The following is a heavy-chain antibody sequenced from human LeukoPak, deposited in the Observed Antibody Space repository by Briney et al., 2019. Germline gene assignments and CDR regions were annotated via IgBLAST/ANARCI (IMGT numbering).Heavy chain of an antibody. D-gene: IGHD3-16*01. Sequence: ASVKVSCKASGYTFTGYYMHWVRHAPGQGLEWRGWINPHSGGTNYAQKFQGRVTMTRDTSISTAYMELSMLRSDDTAAYYCARAGYDYVWGSYLNWFDPWGQGTLVTVSS. J-gene: IGHJ5*02. V-gene: IGHV1-2*02. CDR1: GYTFTGYY. CDR3: ARAGYDYVWGSYLNWFDP. CDR2: INPHSGGT.